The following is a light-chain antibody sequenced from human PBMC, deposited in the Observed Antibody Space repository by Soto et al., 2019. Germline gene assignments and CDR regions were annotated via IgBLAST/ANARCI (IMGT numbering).Light chain of an antibody. Sequence: QSVLTQPASVSESPGQSITISCTGTSSDVGGYNYVSWYQQHPGKAPKLMIYDVSNRPSGVSNRFSGSKSGNTASLTISWLQAEDEADYYCSSYTSSSTNVFGTGTKVTVL. CDR1: SSDVGGYNY. J-gene: IGLJ1*01. CDR2: DVS. CDR3: SSYTSSSTNV. V-gene: IGLV2-14*01.